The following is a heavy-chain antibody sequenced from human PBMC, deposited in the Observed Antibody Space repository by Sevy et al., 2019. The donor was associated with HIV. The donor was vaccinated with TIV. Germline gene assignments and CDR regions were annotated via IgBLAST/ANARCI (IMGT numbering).Heavy chain of an antibody. CDR1: GFPFSGYA. J-gene: IGHJ4*02. V-gene: IGHV3-23*01. CDR2: ISGSGGST. D-gene: IGHD3-22*01. CDR3: AKGSVYDTSGYYYTLVAFDY. Sequence: GGSLRLSCAASGFPFSGYAMTWVRQAPGKGLEWVSAISGSGGSTYYADSVKGRFSISRDNYKNTLYLQMSSLRAEDTAVYFCAKGSVYDTSGYYYTLVAFDYWGQGTPVTVSS.